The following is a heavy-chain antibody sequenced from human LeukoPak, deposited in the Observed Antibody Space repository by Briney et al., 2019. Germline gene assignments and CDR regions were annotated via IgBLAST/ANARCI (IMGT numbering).Heavy chain of an antibody. CDR2: ITSSSIYK. J-gene: IGHJ4*02. V-gene: IGHV3-21*01. Sequence: GSLRLSCATSGFTFSRYNMNWVRQAPGKGLEWVSSITSSSIYKYYADSMKGRFTISRDNAKNSLYLQMDSLRAEDTAVYYCARDGITMRILEYWGQGTLVTVSS. CDR1: GFTFSRYN. CDR3: ARDGITMRILEY. D-gene: IGHD3-10*01.